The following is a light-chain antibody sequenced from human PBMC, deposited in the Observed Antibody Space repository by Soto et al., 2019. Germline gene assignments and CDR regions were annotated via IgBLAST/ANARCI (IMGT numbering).Light chain of an antibody. CDR1: QSVNNN. CDR3: QQYTGPPTT. V-gene: IGKV3D-15*01. Sequence: ETLITQSPATLSVSPGERATLSCRASQSVNNNLAWYQQKPGQAPRLLIYGASTRAAGIPDRFSGSGSGTDFTLTITRLEPEDSAVYFCQQYTGPPTTFGQGTRLEIK. J-gene: IGKJ5*01. CDR2: GAS.